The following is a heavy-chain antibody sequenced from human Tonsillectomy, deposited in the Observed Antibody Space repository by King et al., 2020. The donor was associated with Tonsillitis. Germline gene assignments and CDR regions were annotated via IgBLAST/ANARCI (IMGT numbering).Heavy chain of an antibody. CDR1: AGSISSGDYY. J-gene: IGHJ3*02. V-gene: IGHV4-31*03. CDR3: ARHLSRRSAFDS. Sequence: MQLQESGPGLVKPSQTLSLTCTVSAGSISSGDYYWSWFRQHPGKGLEWIGYIYYSGSTYYNPSLKSRVTISVDTSKNQFSLKLTSVTAADRAVYYCARHLSRRSAFDSWGQGTVVTVSS. CDR2: IYYSGST.